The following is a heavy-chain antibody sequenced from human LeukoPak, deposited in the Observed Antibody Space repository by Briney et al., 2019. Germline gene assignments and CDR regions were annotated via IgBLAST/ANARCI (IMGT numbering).Heavy chain of an antibody. CDR3: ARGWEANLDV. CDR1: GGSISSYF. D-gene: IGHD1-26*01. J-gene: IGHJ6*04. Sequence: PSETLSLTCTVSGGSISSYFWNWIRQPAGKGLEWIGRIYPSGSTNYSPSLKSRVTMSRYTSTNQFFLKLNSMTAADTAVYYCARGWEANLDVWGKGTTVTVSS. V-gene: IGHV4-4*07. CDR2: IYPSGST.